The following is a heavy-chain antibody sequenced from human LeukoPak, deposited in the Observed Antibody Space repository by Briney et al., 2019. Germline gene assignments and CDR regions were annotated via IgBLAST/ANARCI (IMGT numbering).Heavy chain of an antibody. CDR1: GFNFFSYG. J-gene: IGHJ6*02. V-gene: IGHV3-33*01. CDR3: ARDSSATVATSYGMDV. D-gene: IGHD4-17*01. Sequence: PGGSLRLSCAASGFNFFSYGMHWVRQAPGKGLEWVAAIWYDGNNKYYADSVKGRFTISRENSKNTLYLQMNSLRAEDTAVYYCARDSSATVATSYGMDVWGQGTTVTVSS. CDR2: IWYDGNNK.